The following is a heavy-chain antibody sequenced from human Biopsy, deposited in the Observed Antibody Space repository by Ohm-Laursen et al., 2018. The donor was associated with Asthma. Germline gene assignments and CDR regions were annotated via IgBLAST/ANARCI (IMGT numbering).Heavy chain of an antibody. Sequence: ATVKISCKASGGTFSSNSINWVRQAPGQGLEWMGRINAANGNTKYSQKFQGRLTISRDTSASTAYMDLSSLRSEDTAVYYCARTYFDFLTGQVHDAFAMWGQGTMVTVSS. CDR1: GGTFSSNS. J-gene: IGHJ3*02. D-gene: IGHD3-9*01. CDR2: INAANGNT. CDR3: ARTYFDFLTGQVHDAFAM. V-gene: IGHV1-3*01.